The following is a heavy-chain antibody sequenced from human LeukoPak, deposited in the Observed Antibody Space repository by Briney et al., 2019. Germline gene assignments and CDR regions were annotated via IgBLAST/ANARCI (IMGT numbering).Heavy chain of an antibody. CDR2: INHSGRT. J-gene: IGHJ4*02. D-gene: IGHD4-11*01. CDR3: ARLPPQYVFFDF. CDR1: GGSFSAYY. V-gene: IGHV4-34*01. Sequence: SETLSLTCAVYGGSFSAYYWGWIRQPPGQGLEWIGEINHSGRTNYNPSLKSRVTISVDMSKNQLSLRLSSVTAADTAVYYCARLPPQYVFFDFWGQGTLVTVSS.